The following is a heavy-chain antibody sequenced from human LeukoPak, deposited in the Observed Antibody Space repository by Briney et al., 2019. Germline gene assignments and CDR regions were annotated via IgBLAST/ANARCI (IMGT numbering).Heavy chain of an antibody. Sequence: SNGGSTYYANSVKGRFTISRDNSKNTLYLQMGSLRAEDMAVYYCARGPQYYDFWSGYELDYWGQGTLVTVSS. V-gene: IGHV3-64*01. CDR2: SNGGST. CDR3: ARGPQYYDFWSGYELDY. D-gene: IGHD3-3*01. J-gene: IGHJ4*02.